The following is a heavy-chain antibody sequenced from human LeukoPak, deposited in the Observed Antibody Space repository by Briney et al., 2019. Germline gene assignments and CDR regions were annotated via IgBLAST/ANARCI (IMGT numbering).Heavy chain of an antibody. D-gene: IGHD3-3*01. CDR3: ARALSA. J-gene: IGHJ4*02. CDR1: GFTFSSYG. CDR2: ISSSSAI. V-gene: IGHV3-48*01. Sequence: GGSLRLSCAASGFTFSSYGINWVRQTPGKGLEWVSYISSSSAINYADSVRGRFTISRDNAKNSLYLQMNSLRAEDTAVYYCARALSAWGQGTLVTVSS.